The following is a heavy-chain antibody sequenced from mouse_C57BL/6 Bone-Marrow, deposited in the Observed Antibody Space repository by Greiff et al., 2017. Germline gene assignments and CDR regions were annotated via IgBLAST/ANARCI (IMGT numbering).Heavy chain of an antibody. CDR1: GYTFTSYW. J-gene: IGHJ2*01. CDR2: IHPNSGST. V-gene: IGHV1-64*01. CDR3: ARADYYSSSDFFDY. D-gene: IGHD1-1*01. Sequence: QVQLQQPGAELVKPGASVKLSCKASGYTFTSYWMHWVKQRPGQGLEWIGMIHPNSGSTNYNEKFKSKATLTVDKSSSTAYMQLSSLTPENSAVYYCARADYYSSSDFFDYWGQGTTLTVSS.